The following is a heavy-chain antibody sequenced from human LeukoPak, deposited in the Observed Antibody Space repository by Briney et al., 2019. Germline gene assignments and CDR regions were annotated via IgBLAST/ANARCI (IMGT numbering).Heavy chain of an antibody. D-gene: IGHD4-17*01. Sequence: SETLSLTCGVSGVSFDDYYWSWVRQTPGKGLEWLGEINHSGYTNDSPSLKSRVTLSIDTSRKQFSLSLRSVTVADAGIYYCTRMTTGHDYWGQGTLVTVSS. CDR2: INHSGYT. CDR3: TRMTTGHDY. J-gene: IGHJ4*02. CDR1: GVSFDDYY. V-gene: IGHV4-34*01.